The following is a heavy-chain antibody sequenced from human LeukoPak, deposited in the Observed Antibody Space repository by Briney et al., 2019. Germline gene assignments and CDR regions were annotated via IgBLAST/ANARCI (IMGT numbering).Heavy chain of an antibody. CDR2: IGISSGNT. CDR3: ARDHNYAFDN. V-gene: IGHV3-48*04. CDR1: GFTFRDYS. Sequence: GSLRLSCAASGFTFRDYSMNWVRQAPGKGLEWISYIGISSGNTKYADSVKGRFTISGDSAKSSLYLQMNSLRVEDTAVYYCARDHNYAFDNWGQGTLVTVSS. J-gene: IGHJ4*02. D-gene: IGHD1-1*01.